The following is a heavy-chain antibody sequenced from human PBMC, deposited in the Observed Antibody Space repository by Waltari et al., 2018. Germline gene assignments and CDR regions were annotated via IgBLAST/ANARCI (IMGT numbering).Heavy chain of an antibody. J-gene: IGHJ4*02. Sequence: EVQLVESGGGLIQPGGSLRLSCAASGFTVSTQYMSWVRQAPGKVLELVAVILGGGNTYYADSVKGRFTISRDNSENTLSLQRNSMRADDTAAYYCTRHNYYGSGSYYFDYWGQGTLVTVSS. CDR1: GFTVSTQY. D-gene: IGHD3-10*01. CDR2: ILGGGNT. V-gene: IGHV3-53*01. CDR3: TRHNYYGSGSYYFDY.